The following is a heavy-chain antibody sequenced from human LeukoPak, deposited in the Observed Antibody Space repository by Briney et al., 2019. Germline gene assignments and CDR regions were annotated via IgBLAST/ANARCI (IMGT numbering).Heavy chain of an antibody. V-gene: IGHV3-48*02. CDR2: TSSSSSTI. D-gene: IGHD3-3*01. Sequence: GGSLRLSCAASGFTFSSYGMHWVRQAPGKGLEWVSYTSSSSSTIYYADSVKGRFTISRDNAKNSLYLQMNSLRDEDTAVYYWARDFYDFWSGYYSVLGYWGQGTLVTVSS. CDR1: GFTFSSYG. CDR3: ARDFYDFWSGYYSVLGY. J-gene: IGHJ4*02.